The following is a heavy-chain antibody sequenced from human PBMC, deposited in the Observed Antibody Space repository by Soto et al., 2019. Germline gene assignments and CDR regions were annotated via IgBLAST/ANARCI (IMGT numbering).Heavy chain of an antibody. J-gene: IGHJ4*02. D-gene: IGHD6-6*01. Sequence: GGSLRLSCAASGFTFTTYAMSWVRQAPGKGLEWVSAISGSGGSTYYADSVKGRFNISRDNAKNTLYLQMNSLRAEDTAVYYCASGGSSLNFDSWGQGTLVTVSS. CDR3: ASGGSSLNFDS. CDR1: GFTFTTYA. CDR2: ISGSGGST. V-gene: IGHV3-23*01.